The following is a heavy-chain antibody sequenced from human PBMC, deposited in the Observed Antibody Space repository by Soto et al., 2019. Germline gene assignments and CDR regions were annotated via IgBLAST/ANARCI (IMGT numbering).Heavy chain of an antibody. Sequence: SETLSLTCAVSGGSISSDGYSWSWIRQPPGKGLEWIGYFSHGGTTYYNPSLKSRVAISVDRSKNQFSLKVNSVTAADTAVYYCARRAIADYYDSSGPIDYWGQGTLVTVS. CDR3: ARRAIADYYDSSGPIDY. D-gene: IGHD3-22*01. J-gene: IGHJ4*02. V-gene: IGHV4-30-2*01. CDR2: FSHGGTT. CDR1: GGSISSDGYS.